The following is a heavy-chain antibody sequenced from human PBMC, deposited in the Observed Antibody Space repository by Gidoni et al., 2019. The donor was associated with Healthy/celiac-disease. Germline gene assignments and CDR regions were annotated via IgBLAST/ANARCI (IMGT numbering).Heavy chain of an antibody. Sequence: QVQLVQSGAEVKKPGASVKVSCKASGSPFTSYAMHWVRQAPGQRLEWMGWINAGNGNTKYSQKFQGRVTITRDTSASTAYMELSSLRSEDTAVYYCARADSSGYYYYYGMDVWGQGTTVTVSS. CDR1: GSPFTSYA. CDR2: INAGNGNT. D-gene: IGHD3-22*01. V-gene: IGHV1-3*01. J-gene: IGHJ6*02. CDR3: ARADSSGYYYYYGMDV.